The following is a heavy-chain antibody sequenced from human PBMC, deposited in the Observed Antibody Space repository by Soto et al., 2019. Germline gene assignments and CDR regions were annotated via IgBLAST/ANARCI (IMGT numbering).Heavy chain of an antibody. J-gene: IGHJ4*02. D-gene: IGHD3-16*01. CDR2: ISYDGSNK. CDR3: AKLGITFGIGY. Sequence: GGSLRLSCAASGFTFSSYGMHWVRQAPGKGLEWVAVISYDGSNKYYADSVKGRFTISRDNSKNTLYLQMNSLRAEDTAVYYCAKLGITFGIGYWGQGTLVTVSS. V-gene: IGHV3-30*18. CDR1: GFTFSSYG.